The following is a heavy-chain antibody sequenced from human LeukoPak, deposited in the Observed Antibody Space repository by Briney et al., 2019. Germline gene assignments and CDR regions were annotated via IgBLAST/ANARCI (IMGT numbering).Heavy chain of an antibody. CDR3: ARGSPIPFGSGYNYYYYGMDV. V-gene: IGHV3-30-3*01. CDR1: GFTFSSYA. D-gene: IGHD3-22*01. Sequence: GGSLRLSCAASGFTFSSYAMHWVRQAPGKGLEWVAVISYDGGNKYYADSVKGRFTISRDNSKNTLYLQMNSLRAEDTAVYYCARGSPIPFGSGYNYYYYGMDVWGQGTTVTVSS. CDR2: ISYDGGNK. J-gene: IGHJ6*02.